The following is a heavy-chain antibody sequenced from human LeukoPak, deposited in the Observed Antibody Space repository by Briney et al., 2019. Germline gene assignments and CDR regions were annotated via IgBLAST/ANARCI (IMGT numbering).Heavy chain of an antibody. Sequence: QTGGSLRLSCAASGFTFSSYAMSWVRQAPGKGLEWVSAISGSGGSTYYADSVKGRFTISRDDSKNTLYLQMNSLRAEDTAVYYCAKGADSSGWYYFDYWGQGTLVAASS. V-gene: IGHV3-23*01. CDR1: GFTFSSYA. CDR3: AKGADSSGWYYFDY. J-gene: IGHJ4*02. CDR2: ISGSGGST. D-gene: IGHD6-19*01.